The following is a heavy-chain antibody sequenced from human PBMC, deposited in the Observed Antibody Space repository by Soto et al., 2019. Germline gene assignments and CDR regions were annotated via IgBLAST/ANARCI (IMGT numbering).Heavy chain of an antibody. CDR3: TSGLIVVVAASRLAGY. Sequence: EGQLVESGGGLVKPGGSLRLSCAASGFSFDNAWMNWVRQAPGKGLEWVGRIKSKTYDETTDYAAPVKGRFTISRDDSKNTLHLQMNSLKAEDTAVYYCTSGLIVVVAASRLAGYWVQGTLVTVSS. J-gene: IGHJ4*02. V-gene: IGHV3-15*07. CDR1: GFSFDNAW. D-gene: IGHD2-15*01. CDR2: IKSKTYDETT.